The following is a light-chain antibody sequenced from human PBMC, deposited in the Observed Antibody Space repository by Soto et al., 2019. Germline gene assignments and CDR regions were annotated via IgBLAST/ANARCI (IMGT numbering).Light chain of an antibody. Sequence: QSALTLPPSASGSPGQSVTISCTGTSSDVGGYNYVSWYQQHPGKVPKLMIYEVSKRPSGVPDRFSGSKSGNTASLTVSGLQAEDEADYYCSSYAGSNNLIFGGGTQLTVL. J-gene: IGLJ2*01. CDR3: SSYAGSNNLI. CDR2: EVS. CDR1: SSDVGGYNY. V-gene: IGLV2-8*01.